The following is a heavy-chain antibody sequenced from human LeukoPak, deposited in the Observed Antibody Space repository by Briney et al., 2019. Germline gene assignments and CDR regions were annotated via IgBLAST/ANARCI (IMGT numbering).Heavy chain of an antibody. CDR2: ISSSSSYI. J-gene: IGHJ4*02. CDR1: GFTFSSYS. D-gene: IGHD7-27*01. Sequence: GGSLRLSCAASGFTFSSYSMNWVRQAPGKGLEWVSSISSSSSYIYYADSVKGRFTNSRDNAKNSLYLQMNSLRAEDTAVYYCARVSPGLYYFDYWGQGTLVTVSS. CDR3: ARVSPGLYYFDY. V-gene: IGHV3-21*01.